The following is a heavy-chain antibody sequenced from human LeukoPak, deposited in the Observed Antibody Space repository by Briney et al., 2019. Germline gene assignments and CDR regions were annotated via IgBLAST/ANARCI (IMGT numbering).Heavy chain of an antibody. J-gene: IGHJ1*01. D-gene: IGHD1-26*01. CDR3: ARTKWQLPWA. Sequence: GGSLRLSCAASGFTFSSYSMNWVRQAPGKGLEWVSYISSSGSTIYYADSVKGRFTVSRVNTKNSLYLQMNSLRADDTAIYYCARTKWQLPWAWGQGTLVTVSS. V-gene: IGHV3-48*04. CDR2: ISSSGSTI. CDR1: GFTFSSYS.